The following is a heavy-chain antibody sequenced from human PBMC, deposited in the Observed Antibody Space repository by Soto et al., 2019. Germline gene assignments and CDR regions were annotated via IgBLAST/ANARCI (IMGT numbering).Heavy chain of an antibody. Sequence: GESLKISCTGSVYTFTNYWIGWVRQMPGKGLEWMRIIYPGDSDTKYSPSFQGQVTISADKSINSAYLQWSSLKASDTAMYYCARQARYSIIWRRGKNGMDVWGQGTTVTVSS. CDR3: ARQARYSIIWRRGKNGMDV. D-gene: IGHD6-13*01. J-gene: IGHJ6*02. CDR1: VYTFTNYW. V-gene: IGHV5-51*01. CDR2: IYPGDSDT.